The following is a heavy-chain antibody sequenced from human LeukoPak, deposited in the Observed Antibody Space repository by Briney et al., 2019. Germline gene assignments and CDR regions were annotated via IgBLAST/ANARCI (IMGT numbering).Heavy chain of an antibody. V-gene: IGHV3-7*01. CDR2: IKQDGSEK. Sequence: QAGGSLRLSCAASGFTFSSYAMHWVRQAPGKGLEWVANIKQDGSEKYYVDSVKGRFTISRDNAKNSLYLQMNSLRAEDTAVYYCASLLSGSNQINDYWGQGTLVTVSS. CDR1: GFTFSSYA. CDR3: ASLLSGSNQINDY. D-gene: IGHD1-26*01. J-gene: IGHJ4*02.